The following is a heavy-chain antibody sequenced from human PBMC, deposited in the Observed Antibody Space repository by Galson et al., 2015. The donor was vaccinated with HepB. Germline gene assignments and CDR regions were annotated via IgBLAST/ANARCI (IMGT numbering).Heavy chain of an antibody. CDR3: ATNIATRLKYYFDY. J-gene: IGHJ4*02. D-gene: IGHD6-13*01. CDR1: GFTFSSYW. Sequence: SLRLSCAASGFTFSSYWMNWVRQAPGKGLEWVANIKQDGSEKYYVDSVKGRFTISRDNAKNSLYLQMNSLRADDTAVYYCATNIATRLKYYFDYWGQGTLVTVSS. V-gene: IGHV3-7*01. CDR2: IKQDGSEK.